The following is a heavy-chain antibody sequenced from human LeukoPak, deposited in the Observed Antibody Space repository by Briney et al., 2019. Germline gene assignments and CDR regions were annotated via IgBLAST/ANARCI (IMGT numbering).Heavy chain of an antibody. CDR2: ISGDGGST. Sequence: GGSLRLSCAASGFTFDDYAMHWVRQAPGKGLEWVSLISGDGGSTYYADSVKGRFTISRDNSKNSLYLQMNSLRTEDTALYYCAKDRNFWSGYCSSPLDYWGQGTLVTVSS. V-gene: IGHV3-43*02. CDR3: AKDRNFWSGYCSSPLDY. D-gene: IGHD3-3*01. CDR1: GFTFDDYA. J-gene: IGHJ4*02.